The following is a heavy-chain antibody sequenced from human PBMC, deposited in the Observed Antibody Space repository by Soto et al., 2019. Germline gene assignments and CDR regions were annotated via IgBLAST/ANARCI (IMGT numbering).Heavy chain of an antibody. CDR2: IIPIFGTA. CDR3: ASLGYCSGGSCY. J-gene: IGHJ4*02. Sequence: SVKVSCKASGGTFSSYAISWVRQAPGQGLEWMGGIIPIFGTANYAQKFQGRVTITADESTSTAYMELSSLRSEDTAVYYCASLGYCSGGSCYWGQGTLVTVSS. CDR1: GGTFSSYA. V-gene: IGHV1-69*13. D-gene: IGHD2-15*01.